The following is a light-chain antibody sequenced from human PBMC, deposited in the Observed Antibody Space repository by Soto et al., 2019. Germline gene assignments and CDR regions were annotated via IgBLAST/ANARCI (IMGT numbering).Light chain of an antibody. J-gene: IGKJ4*01. CDR3: QQRSNLLT. V-gene: IGKV3-11*01. CDR2: DAS. Sequence: EIVLTQSPATLSLSPGERATLSCRASQSVSSYLAWYQQKPGQAPRLLIYDASNRATGIPARFSGSASGTDFTLTISSLEPEDFAVYYCQQRSNLLTFGGGTKVEIK. CDR1: QSVSSY.